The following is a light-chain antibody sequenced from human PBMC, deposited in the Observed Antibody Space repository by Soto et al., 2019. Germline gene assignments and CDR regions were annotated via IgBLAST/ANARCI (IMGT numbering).Light chain of an antibody. V-gene: IGKV1-5*03. CDR1: QSISSG. CDR2: KAS. J-gene: IGKJ4*01. Sequence: DIQMTQSPSTLSASVGDRVTITCRASQSISSGLAWYQQKPGKAPKLLIYKASSLESGVPSRFSGSGSGTEFTLTISSLQPDDFATYYCQQYKSQLTFGGGTKVEIK. CDR3: QQYKSQLT.